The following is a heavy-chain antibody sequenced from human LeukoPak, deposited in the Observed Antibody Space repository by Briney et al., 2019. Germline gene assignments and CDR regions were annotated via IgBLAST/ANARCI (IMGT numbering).Heavy chain of an antibody. Sequence: PSETLSLTCTASGGSISSYYWSWIRQPAGKGLEWIGRIYTSGSTNYNPSLKSRVTMSVDTSKNQFSLKLSSVTAADTAVYYCARDRYNWNTYYYYMDVWGKGTTVTVSS. CDR3: ARDRYNWNTYYYYMDV. D-gene: IGHD1/OR15-1a*01. CDR1: GGSISSYY. J-gene: IGHJ6*03. V-gene: IGHV4-4*07. CDR2: IYTSGST.